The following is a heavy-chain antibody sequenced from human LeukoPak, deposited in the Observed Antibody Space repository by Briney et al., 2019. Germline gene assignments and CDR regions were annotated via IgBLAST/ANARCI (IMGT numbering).Heavy chain of an antibody. CDR3: AREQLWLTYFDY. Sequence: GGSLRLSCAASGFTFSSYAMHWVRQAPGKGLEWVAVISYDGSNKYYADSVKGRFTISRDKSKNTLYLQMNSLRAEDTAVYYCAREQLWLTYFDYWGQGTLVTVSS. D-gene: IGHD5-18*01. CDR1: GFTFSSYA. J-gene: IGHJ4*02. V-gene: IGHV3-30*04. CDR2: ISYDGSNK.